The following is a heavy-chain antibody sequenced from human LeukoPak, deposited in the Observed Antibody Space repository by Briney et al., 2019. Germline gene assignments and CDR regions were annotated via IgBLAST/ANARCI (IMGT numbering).Heavy chain of an antibody. CDR1: GGSFSGYY. J-gene: IGHJ4*02. CDR2: INHSGST. D-gene: IGHD4-17*01. CDR3: ARGQGTVTTH. Sequence: SETLSLTCAVYGGSFSGYYWSWIRQPPGKGLEWIGEINHSGSTNYNPSLKSRVTISLDTSKNQFSLNLSSVTAADTAVYYCARGQGTVTTHWGQGTLVTVSS. V-gene: IGHV4-34*01.